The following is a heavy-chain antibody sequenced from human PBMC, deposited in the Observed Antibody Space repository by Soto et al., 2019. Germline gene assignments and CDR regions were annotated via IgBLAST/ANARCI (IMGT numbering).Heavy chain of an antibody. CDR3: AKVPVAIFGVVIFDY. D-gene: IGHD3-3*01. CDR1: GFTFSSYS. J-gene: IGHJ4*02. CDR2: ISSSSSYI. V-gene: IGHV3-21*01. Sequence: GGSLRLSCAASGFTFSSYSMNWVRQAPGKGLEWVSSISSSSSYIYYADSVKGRFTISRDNAKNSLYLQMNSLRAEDTAVYYCAKVPVAIFGVVIFDYWGQGTLVTVSS.